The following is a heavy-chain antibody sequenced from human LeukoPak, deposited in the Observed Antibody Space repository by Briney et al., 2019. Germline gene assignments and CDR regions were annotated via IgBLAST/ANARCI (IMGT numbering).Heavy chain of an antibody. V-gene: IGHV3-64*01. CDR1: GFTFSSYA. D-gene: IGHD2-2*01. Sequence: GGSLRLSCAASGFTFSSYAMHWVRQAPGKGLEYVSAISSNGGSTYHANSVKGRFTISRDNSKDTLYLQMGSLRAEDMAVYYCARDRCSSTSCYFGAFDIWGQGTMVTVSS. J-gene: IGHJ3*02. CDR2: ISSNGGST. CDR3: ARDRCSSTSCYFGAFDI.